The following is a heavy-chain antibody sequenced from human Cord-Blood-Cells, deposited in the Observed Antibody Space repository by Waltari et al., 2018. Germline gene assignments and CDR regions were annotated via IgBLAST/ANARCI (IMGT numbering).Heavy chain of an antibody. V-gene: IGHV4-39*01. D-gene: IGHD3-16*01. CDR1: GSISSSSYY. J-gene: IGHJ4*02. CDR3: ARRGMGIFDY. Sequence: QLQLQESGPGLVKPSETLSLTCTVSGSISSSSYYWGWIRQPPGKGLEWIGSIYYSGSTYYNPSLKSRVTISVDTSKNQFSLKLSSVTAADTAVYYCARRGMGIFDYWGQGTLVTVSS. CDR2: IYYSGST.